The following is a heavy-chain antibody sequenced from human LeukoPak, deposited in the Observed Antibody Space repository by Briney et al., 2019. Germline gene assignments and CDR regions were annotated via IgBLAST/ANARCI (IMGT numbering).Heavy chain of an antibody. D-gene: IGHD1-14*01. V-gene: IGHV3-30*02. CDR3: AKSKTRNPDFWSFDY. J-gene: IGHJ4*02. CDR1: GFTFSSYG. Sequence: PGGSLRLSCAASGFTFSSYGMHWVRQAPGKGLEWVAFIRYDGSNKYYADSVKGRFTISRDNSKNTLYLQMNSLRAEDTAVYYCAKSKTRNPDFWSFDYRGQGTLVTVSS. CDR2: IRYDGSNK.